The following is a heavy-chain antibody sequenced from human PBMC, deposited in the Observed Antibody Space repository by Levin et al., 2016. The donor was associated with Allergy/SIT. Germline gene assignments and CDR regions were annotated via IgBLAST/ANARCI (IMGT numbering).Heavy chain of an antibody. CDR3: ASYGDYEGY. Sequence: WMRQAPGQGLEWMGGIIPIFGTANYAQKFQGRVTITADESTSTAYMELSSLRSEDTAVYYCASYGDYEGYWGQGTLVTVSS. V-gene: IGHV1-69*01. D-gene: IGHD4-17*01. J-gene: IGHJ4*02. CDR2: IIPIFGTA.